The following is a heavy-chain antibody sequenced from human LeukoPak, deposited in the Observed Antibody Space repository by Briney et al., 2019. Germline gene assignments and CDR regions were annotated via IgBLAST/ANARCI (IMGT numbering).Heavy chain of an antibody. Sequence: ASVKVSCKASGYTFTGYYMHWVRQAPGQGLEWMGWINPDTGATDIAQKFQGRVTMTRDTSISAAYMESSRLRSDDTAVYYCTRDHCSYINCYEDYYYGMDVWGQGTTVTVSS. CDR1: GYTFTGYY. D-gene: IGHD2-2*01. J-gene: IGHJ6*02. CDR2: INPDTGAT. V-gene: IGHV1-2*02. CDR3: TRDHCSYINCYEDYYYGMDV.